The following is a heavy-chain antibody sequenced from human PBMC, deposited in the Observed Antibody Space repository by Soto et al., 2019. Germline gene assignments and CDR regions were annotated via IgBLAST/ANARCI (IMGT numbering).Heavy chain of an antibody. CDR1: GYTFTSYG. D-gene: IGHD6-13*01. CDR2: ISAYNGNT. CDR3: ARDTHSSSWYWFDP. V-gene: IGHV1-18*01. J-gene: IGHJ5*02. Sequence: ASVKVSCKASGYTFTSYGISWVRQAPGQGLEWMGWISAYNGNTNYAQKLQGRVTMTTDTSTSTAYMELRSLRSDDTAVYYCARDTHSSSWYWFDPWGQGTLVTVSS.